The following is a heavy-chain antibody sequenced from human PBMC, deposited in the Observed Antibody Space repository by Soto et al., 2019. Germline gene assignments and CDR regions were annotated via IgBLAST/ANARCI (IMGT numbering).Heavy chain of an antibody. CDR1: GFTFSSYS. D-gene: IGHD2-8*01. CDR3: ARGGDCTNGVCYMYYYYGMDV. Sequence: SLRLSCAASGFTFSSYSMNWVRQAPGKGLEWVSSISSSSSYIYYADSVKGRFTISRDNAKNSLYLQMNSLRAEDTAVYYCARGGDCTNGVCYMYYYYGMDVWGQGTTVTVSS. J-gene: IGHJ6*02. CDR2: ISSSSSYI. V-gene: IGHV3-21*01.